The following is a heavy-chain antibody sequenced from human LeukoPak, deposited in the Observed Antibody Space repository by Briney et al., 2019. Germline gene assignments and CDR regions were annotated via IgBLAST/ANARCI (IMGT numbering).Heavy chain of an antibody. CDR1: GGSISGSNYY. J-gene: IGHJ4*02. V-gene: IGHV4-39*01. CDR3: ARHEEEDGYNAKTFHY. Sequence: PSETLSLTCTVSGGSISGSNYYWGWIRQPPGMGLECIGSIYYSGRTYNNPSLKNPATLSVDTSNNHLSRRLSSVTAADTAVYYCARHEEEDGYNAKTFHYWGQGTLVTVSS. D-gene: IGHD5-24*01. CDR2: IYYSGRT.